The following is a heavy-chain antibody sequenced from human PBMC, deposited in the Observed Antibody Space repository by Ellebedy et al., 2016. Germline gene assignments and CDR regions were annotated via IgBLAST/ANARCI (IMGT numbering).Heavy chain of an antibody. V-gene: IGHV4-34*01. D-gene: IGHD6-19*01. J-gene: IGHJ4*02. CDR3: ARVRVAGKAQGIDY. CDR2: INHSGST. CDR1: GGSISSYY. Sequence: SETLSLXXTVSGGSISSYYWSWIRQPPGKGLEWIGEINHSGSTNYNPSLKSRVTISVDTSKNQFSLKLSSVTAADTAVYYCARVRVAGKAQGIDYWGQGTLVTVSS.